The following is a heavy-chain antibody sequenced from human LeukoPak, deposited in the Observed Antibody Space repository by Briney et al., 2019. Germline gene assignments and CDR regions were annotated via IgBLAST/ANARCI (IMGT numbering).Heavy chain of an antibody. D-gene: IGHD2-21*02. CDR1: GYSFSSYW. CDR2: IYPGDSDT. V-gene: IGHV5-51*01. CDR3: ARLRCGGDCYSDF. J-gene: IGHJ4*02. Sequence: GESLKISCKGSGYSFSSYWIGWVRQMPGKGLEWMGIIYPGDSDTRYSPSFQGQVTISADTSMNTAYLQWSSLKASDTAIYYCARLRCGGDCYSDFWGQGTLVTVAS.